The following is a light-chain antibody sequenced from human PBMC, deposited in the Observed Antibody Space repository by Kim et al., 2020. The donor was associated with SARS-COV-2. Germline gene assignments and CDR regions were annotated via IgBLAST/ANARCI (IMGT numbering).Light chain of an antibody. CDR3: QTYDTSLDGWV. J-gene: IGLJ2*01. V-gene: IGLV1-40*01. Sequence: QPVLTQPPSVSGAPGQRVTIPCTGSSSNIGAGYDVHWYQQFPGTAPKLLIYVNNNRPSGVPDRFSGSKSGTSASLAITGLQAEDEADYYCQTYDTSLDGWVFGGGTQLTVL. CDR2: VNN. CDR1: SSNIGAGYD.